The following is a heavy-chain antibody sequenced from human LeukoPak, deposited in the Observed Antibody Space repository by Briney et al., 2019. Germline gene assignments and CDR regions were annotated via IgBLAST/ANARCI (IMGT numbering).Heavy chain of an antibody. CDR3: ARGIPLTGADYDGAFDI. V-gene: IGHV1-8*02. CDR1: GYTFTSYD. D-gene: IGHD4-23*01. CDR2: MSPNSSNT. J-gene: IGHJ3*02. Sequence: ASVKLSCKASGYTFTSYDMNWVRQATGQGLEWMGLMSPNSSNTGYAQKFQGRVTMTRNTSISTAYMELSRLRSEDTAVYYCARGIPLTGADYDGAFDIWGQGKMVTVSS.